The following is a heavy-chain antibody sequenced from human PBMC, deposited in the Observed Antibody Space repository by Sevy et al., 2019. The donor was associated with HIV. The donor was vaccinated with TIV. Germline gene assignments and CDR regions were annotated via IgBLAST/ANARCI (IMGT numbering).Heavy chain of an antibody. V-gene: IGHV3-48*01. CDR1: GFTYGTHS. CDR2: ISGGSRTI. J-gene: IGHJ6*02. D-gene: IGHD1-26*01. Sequence: GGSLRLSCAASGFTYGTHSMNWVRQAPGKGLEWVSYISGGSRTIYYADSVKGRFPISRDNAKNSLSLQMNSLRVEDTAVYYCARDGRRGYDMDVWGQGTTVTVSS. CDR3: ARDGRRGYDMDV.